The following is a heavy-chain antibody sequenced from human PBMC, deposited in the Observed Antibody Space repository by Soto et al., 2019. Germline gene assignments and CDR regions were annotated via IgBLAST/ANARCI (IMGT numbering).Heavy chain of an antibody. CDR3: ARFFGRGFDF. Sequence: EVQLVESGGGLVQPGGSLRLSCVASGFTFSTDSMNWVRQAPGKGLEWVAHISTSGATRYYADSVKGRFTISRDNAKTSLYPQMDSLRNQDMVVYYCARFFGRGFDFWGQGRLVTVSS. J-gene: IGHJ4*02. D-gene: IGHD3-10*01. CDR1: GFTFSTDS. V-gene: IGHV3-48*02. CDR2: ISTSGATR.